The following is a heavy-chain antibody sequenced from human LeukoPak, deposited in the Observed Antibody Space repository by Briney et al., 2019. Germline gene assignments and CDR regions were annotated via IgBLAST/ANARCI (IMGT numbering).Heavy chain of an antibody. CDR1: GFTFSSYS. V-gene: IGHV3-7*01. CDR2: IKPDGSEK. D-gene: IGHD5-12*01. Sequence: GGSLRLSCAASGFTFSSYSMNWVRQTPRKGLEWVANIKPDGSEKYYLDSVRGRFTISRDNAKNSLHLQMNSLRAEDTAVYYCARDGMVATTDYWGQGTLVTVSS. J-gene: IGHJ4*02. CDR3: ARDGMVATTDY.